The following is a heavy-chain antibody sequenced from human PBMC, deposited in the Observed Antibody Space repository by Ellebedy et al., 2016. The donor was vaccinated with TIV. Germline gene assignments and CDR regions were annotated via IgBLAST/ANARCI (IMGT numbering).Heavy chain of an antibody. CDR3: AMSGSSDQGWYFDY. J-gene: IGHJ4*02. CDR1: GFTFSSYA. V-gene: IGHV3-30*01. D-gene: IGHD6-19*01. CDR2: ISYDGSNK. Sequence: GESLKISCAASGFTFSSYAMHWVRQAPGKGLEWVAVISYDGSNKYYADSVKGRFTISRDNSKNTLYLQMNSLRAEDTAVYYCAMSGSSDQGWYFDYWGQGTLVTVSS.